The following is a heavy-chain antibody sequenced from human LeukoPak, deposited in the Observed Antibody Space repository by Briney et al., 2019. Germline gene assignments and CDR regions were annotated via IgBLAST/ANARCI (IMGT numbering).Heavy chain of an antibody. CDR1: GGSISSGGYY. J-gene: IGHJ4*02. V-gene: IGHV4-31*03. Sequence: PSETLSLTCTVSGGSISSGGYYWSWIRQHPGKGLEWIGYNYYSGSTYYNPSLKSRVTISVDTSKNQFSLKLSSVTAADTAVYYCARSYDSSGYYYRQFDYWGQGTLVTVSS. CDR3: ARSYDSSGYYYRQFDY. CDR2: NYYSGST. D-gene: IGHD3-22*01.